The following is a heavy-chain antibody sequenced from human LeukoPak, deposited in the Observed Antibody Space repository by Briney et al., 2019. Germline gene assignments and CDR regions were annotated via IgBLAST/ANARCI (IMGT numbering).Heavy chain of an antibody. V-gene: IGHV1-2*02. Sequence: ASVKVSCKASGYTFTSYGISWVRQAPGQGLEWMGWINPNSGGTNYAQKFQGRVTMTRDTSISTAYMELSRLRSDDTAVYYCARDKYGGDYVSWGQGTLVTVSS. D-gene: IGHD4-17*01. J-gene: IGHJ4*02. CDR2: INPNSGGT. CDR1: GYTFTSYG. CDR3: ARDKYGGDYVS.